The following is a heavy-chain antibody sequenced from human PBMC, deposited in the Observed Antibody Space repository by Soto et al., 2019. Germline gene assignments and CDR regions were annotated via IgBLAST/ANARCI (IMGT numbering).Heavy chain of an antibody. CDR1: GFTFSSYG. CDR2: IWYDGSNK. CDR3: ASLSDSNYVGVGDYYGMDV. Sequence: QVQLVESGGGVVQPGRSLRLSCAASGFTFSSYGMHWVRQAPGKGLEWVAVIWYDGSNKYYADSVKGRFTISRDNCKIPLYLQMNSLRAEDTAVYYCASLSDSNYVGVGDYYGMDVWGQGTTVTVSS. D-gene: IGHD4-4*01. J-gene: IGHJ6*02. V-gene: IGHV3-33*01.